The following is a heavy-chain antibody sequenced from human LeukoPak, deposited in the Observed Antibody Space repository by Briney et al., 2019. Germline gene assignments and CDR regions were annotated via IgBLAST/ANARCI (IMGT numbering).Heavy chain of an antibody. CDR1: GGSFSGYY. D-gene: IGHD6-19*01. V-gene: IGHV4-34*01. Sequence: SETLSLTCAVYGGSFSGYYCSWVRQPPGKGLEWIGEINHSGSTNYNPSLKSRVSISVDTSKNRFSLKLSSVTAADTAVYYCARGGVAVAGVPYYYYGMDVWGQGTTVTVSS. CDR3: ARGGVAVAGVPYYYYGMDV. J-gene: IGHJ6*02. CDR2: INHSGST.